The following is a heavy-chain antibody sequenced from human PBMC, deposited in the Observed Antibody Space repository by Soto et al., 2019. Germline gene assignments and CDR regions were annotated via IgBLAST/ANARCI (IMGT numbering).Heavy chain of an antibody. J-gene: IGHJ3*02. CDR2: IIPILAET. V-gene: IGHV1-69*02. CDR3: SVGEDEHDRNPRDDAVDI. CDR1: GGSFRSHA. Sequence: QIQLVQSGAEVKKPGSSVRVSCKASGGSFRSHAVTWVRQAPGQGLEWMGRIIPILAETKFAQKFQDRVTMTADKSTSTVYMDLSSLTSEDTAMYVCSVGEDEHDRNPRDDAVDIWGQGTKVTGSS. D-gene: IGHD3-3*01.